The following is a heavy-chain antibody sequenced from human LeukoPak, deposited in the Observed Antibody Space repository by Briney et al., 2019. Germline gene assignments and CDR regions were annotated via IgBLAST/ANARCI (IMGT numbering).Heavy chain of an antibody. CDR2: IYSGGST. J-gene: IGHJ4*02. D-gene: IGHD3-22*01. CDR3: ARGVYYYDISGSY. V-gene: IGHV3-53*01. Sequence: GGSLRLSCAASGFNVSSKYMTWVRQAPGKGLEWVSVIYSGGSTYYADSVKGRFTISRDNSKNTLYLQMNNLRAEDTAVYYCARGVYYYDISGSYWGQGTLVTVSS. CDR1: GFNVSSKY.